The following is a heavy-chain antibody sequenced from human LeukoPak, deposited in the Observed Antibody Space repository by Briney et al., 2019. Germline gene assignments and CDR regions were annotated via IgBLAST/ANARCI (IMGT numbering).Heavy chain of an antibody. CDR3: ARNYYDSSGYYLGHAFDI. J-gene: IGHJ3*02. Sequence: GTSVKVSCKASGDTFTGYYMHWVRQAPGQGLEWMGRINPNSGGTNYAQKFQGRVTMTRDTSISTAYMELSRLRSDDTAVYYCARNYYDSSGYYLGHAFDIWGQGTMVTVSS. D-gene: IGHD3-22*01. CDR2: INPNSGGT. CDR1: GDTFTGYY. V-gene: IGHV1-2*06.